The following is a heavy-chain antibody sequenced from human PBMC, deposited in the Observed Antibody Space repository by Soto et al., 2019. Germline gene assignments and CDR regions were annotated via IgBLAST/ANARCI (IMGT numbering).Heavy chain of an antibody. Sequence: VGSLRLSCASSGFSFPHYWMTCVRQAPGKWLEWVANINQDGSEIHYVDSVKGRFTISRDNAKNSLYLQMNSLRAEDTALYYCVRVIGYCGPTSWSEARDSLDILRQGTMVT. CDR2: INQDGSEI. J-gene: IGHJ3*02. V-gene: IGHV3-7*01. CDR1: GFSFPHYW. D-gene: IGHD2-2*03. CDR3: VRVIGYCGPTSWSEARDSLDI.